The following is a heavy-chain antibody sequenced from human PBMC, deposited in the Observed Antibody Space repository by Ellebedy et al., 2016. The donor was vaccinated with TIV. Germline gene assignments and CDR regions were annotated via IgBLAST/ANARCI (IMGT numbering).Heavy chain of an antibody. CDR1: GYTFTGYY. CDR3: ARESDSYGSGSSIDY. J-gene: IGHJ4*02. D-gene: IGHD3-10*01. V-gene: IGHV1-2*02. CDR2: INPNSGGT. Sequence: ASVKVSCKASGYTFTGYYMHWVRQAPGQGLEWMGWINPNSGGTNYAQKFQGRVTMTRDTSISTAYMELSRLRSDDTAVYYCARESDSYGSGSSIDYWGQGTLVTVSS.